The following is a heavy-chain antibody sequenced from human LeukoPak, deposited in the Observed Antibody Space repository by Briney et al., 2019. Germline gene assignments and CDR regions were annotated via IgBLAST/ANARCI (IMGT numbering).Heavy chain of an antibody. J-gene: IGHJ4*02. V-gene: IGHV3-30-3*01. CDR3: ARDPDSSSWARGGGIFDY. D-gene: IGHD6-13*01. CDR2: ISYDGSNK. Sequence: PGGSLRLSCAASGFTFSSYAMHWVRQAPGKGLEWVAVISYDGSNKYYADSVKGRFTISRDNSKNTLYLQMNSLRAEDTAVYYCARDPDSSSWARGGGIFDYWGQGTLVTVSS. CDR1: GFTFSSYA.